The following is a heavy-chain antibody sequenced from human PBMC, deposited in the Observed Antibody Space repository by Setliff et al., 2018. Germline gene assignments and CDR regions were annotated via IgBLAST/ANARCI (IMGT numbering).Heavy chain of an antibody. J-gene: IGHJ3*02. CDR2: IYYSGST. D-gene: IGHD1-1*01. CDR1: GGSISSGGYY. Sequence: SETLSLTCTVSGGSISSGGYYWSWIRQHPGKGLEWIGYIYYSGSTYYNPSLKSRVTISVDTSKNQFSLKLSSVAAADTAVYYCARVSRQPPPVRAFDIWGQGTMVTVSS. V-gene: IGHV4-31*03. CDR3: ARVSRQPPPVRAFDI.